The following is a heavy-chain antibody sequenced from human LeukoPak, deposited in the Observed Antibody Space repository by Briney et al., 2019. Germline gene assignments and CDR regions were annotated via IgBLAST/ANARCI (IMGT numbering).Heavy chain of an antibody. J-gene: IGHJ4*02. CDR3: AKTPIAAAGTATFDY. CDR1: GFTFSSYG. V-gene: IGHV3-33*06. Sequence: GGSLRLSCAASGFTFSSYGMHWVRQAPGKGLEWVAVIWYGGSNKYYADSVKGRFTISRDNSKNTLYLQMNSLGAEDTAVYYCAKTPIAAAGTATFDYWGQGTLVTVSS. CDR2: IWYGGSNK. D-gene: IGHD6-13*01.